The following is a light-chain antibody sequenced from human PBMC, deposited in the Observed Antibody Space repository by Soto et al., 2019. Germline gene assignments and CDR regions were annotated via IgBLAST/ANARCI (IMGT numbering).Light chain of an antibody. V-gene: IGKV3-15*01. CDR1: QSVSSN. Sequence: IVMTHSPATLSLSPGEIASLSCRSIQSVSSNLAWYQQKPGQAPRLLIYGASTRATGVPARFSGSGSGTEFTITISTLQSEDFAVYYCQQYDNWSPLTFGGGTKVDIK. CDR3: QQYDNWSPLT. J-gene: IGKJ4*01. CDR2: GAS.